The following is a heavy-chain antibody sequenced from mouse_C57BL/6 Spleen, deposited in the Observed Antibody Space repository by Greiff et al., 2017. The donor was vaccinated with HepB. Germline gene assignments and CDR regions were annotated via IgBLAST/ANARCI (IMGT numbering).Heavy chain of an antibody. V-gene: IGHV5-9*01. CDR3: ARPSYYGPFDY. J-gene: IGHJ2*01. Sequence: DVMLVESGGGLVKPGGSLKLSCAASGFTFSSYTMSWVRQTPEKRLEWVATISGGGGNTYYPDSVKGRSTISRDNAKNTLYLQMSSLRSEDTALYYCARPSYYGPFDYWGQGTTLTVSS. CDR1: GFTFSSYT. CDR2: ISGGGGNT. D-gene: IGHD2-10*01.